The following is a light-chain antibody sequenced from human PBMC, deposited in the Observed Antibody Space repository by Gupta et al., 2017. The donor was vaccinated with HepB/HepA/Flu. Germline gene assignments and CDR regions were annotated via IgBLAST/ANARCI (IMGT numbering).Light chain of an antibody. Sequence: EIVMTQSPAPLSVSPGERATLSCRASQSVSSNLAWYQQQPGQAPRLLMYGASTRATGIPARFSGSGSGTEFTLTISSLQSEDFAVYYCQQYNNWPPRTFGQGTKVEIK. CDR2: GAS. V-gene: IGKV3-15*01. CDR3: QQYNNWPPRT. CDR1: QSVSSN. J-gene: IGKJ1*01.